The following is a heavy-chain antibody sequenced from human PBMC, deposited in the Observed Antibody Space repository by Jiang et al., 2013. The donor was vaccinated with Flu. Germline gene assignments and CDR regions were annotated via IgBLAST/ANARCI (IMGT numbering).Heavy chain of an antibody. CDR3: TTDLAAERLGPHNAFGS. CDR2: DGGAT. Sequence: DGGATDYPPPVSGRFTISRDDSYNTLFLQMNSLKSEDTAMYYCTTDLAAERLGPHNAFGSWGQGTMVTISS. V-gene: IGHV3-15*01. J-gene: IGHJ3*02. D-gene: IGHD2-21*01.